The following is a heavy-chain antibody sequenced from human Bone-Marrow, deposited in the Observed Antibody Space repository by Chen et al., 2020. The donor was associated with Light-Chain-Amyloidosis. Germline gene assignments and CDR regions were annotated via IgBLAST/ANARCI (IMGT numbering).Heavy chain of an antibody. CDR3: TRPRTGTTTGAYYYMDV. CDR2: IYHSGST. J-gene: IGHJ6*03. CDR1: GGSVSSSASY. D-gene: IGHD1-7*01. V-gene: IGHV4-39*01. Sequence: QVQLQESGPELVKPSETLSLTCTVSGGSVSSSASYWGWIRPPPGTGLEWIGHIYHSGSTYYNPSLKSRVSLSVDTTKNQFSLNLGSVTAADTAVYYCTRPRTGTTTGAYYYMDVWGKGTTVIVSS.